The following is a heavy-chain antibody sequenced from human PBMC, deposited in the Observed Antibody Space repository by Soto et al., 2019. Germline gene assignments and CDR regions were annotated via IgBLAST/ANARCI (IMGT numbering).Heavy chain of an antibody. Sequence: ASVKVSCKASGYTFTSYDINWVRQATGQGLEWMGWMNPNSGNTGYAQKFQGRVTMTRNTSISTAYMELSSLRSEDTAVYYCATWGYCSSTSCSTDYYYGMDVWGQGTTVTVSS. D-gene: IGHD2-2*01. CDR2: MNPNSGNT. CDR3: ATWGYCSSTSCSTDYYYGMDV. J-gene: IGHJ6*02. V-gene: IGHV1-8*01. CDR1: GYTFTSYD.